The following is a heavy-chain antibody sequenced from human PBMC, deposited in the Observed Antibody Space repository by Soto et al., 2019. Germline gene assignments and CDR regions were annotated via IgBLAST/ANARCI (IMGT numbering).Heavy chain of an antibody. J-gene: IGHJ6*02. CDR1: GFTFSDSY. V-gene: IGHV3-11*01. Sequence: GGSLRLSCAASGFTFSDSYMSWIRQAPGKGLEWISYITFSGNTVYYADSLKGRFTISRDNAKNSLYLQMNRLRAEDTAVYYCARVSWREKYGIDVWGRGTTVTV. CDR2: ITFSGNTV. CDR3: ARVSWREKYGIDV.